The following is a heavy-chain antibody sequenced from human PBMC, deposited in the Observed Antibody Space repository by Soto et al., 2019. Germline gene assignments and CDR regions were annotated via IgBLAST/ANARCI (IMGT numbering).Heavy chain of an antibody. D-gene: IGHD3-10*01. CDR1: GGSFSGYY. V-gene: IGHV4-34*01. CDR2: INHSGST. J-gene: IGHJ4*02. Sequence: SETLSLTCAVYGGSFSGYYWSWIRQPPGKGLEWIGEINHSGSTNYNPSLKSRVTISVDTSKNQFSLKLSSVTAADTAVYYCASRGRYYGSGSYYTPRYWGQGTLVTVSS. CDR3: ASRGRYYGSGSYYTPRY.